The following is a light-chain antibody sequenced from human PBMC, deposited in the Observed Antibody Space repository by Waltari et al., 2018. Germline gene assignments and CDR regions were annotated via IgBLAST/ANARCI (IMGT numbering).Light chain of an antibody. J-gene: IGLJ2*01. CDR3: QSYDNNNQGV. V-gene: IGLV2-11*01. Sequence: QSALTQPRSVSGSPGQSVAISCSGTSSDVGGYNYVFWYQQHPGKAPKRMIYDVTKRPAGVPDRFSGSIDRSSNSASLTISGLKTEDESDYYCQSYDNNNQGVFGGGTKLAVL. CDR1: SSDVGGYNY. CDR2: DVT.